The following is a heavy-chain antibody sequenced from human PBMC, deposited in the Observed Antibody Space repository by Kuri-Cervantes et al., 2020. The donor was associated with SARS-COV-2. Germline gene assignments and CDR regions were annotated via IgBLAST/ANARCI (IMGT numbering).Heavy chain of an antibody. D-gene: IGHD2-15*01. CDR2: IKQDGSEK. CDR3: AREFCSGGSCYSWGYYYGMDV. Sequence: GESLKISCAASGFTFSSYWMSWVRQAPGKGLEWVANIKQDGSEKYYVDSVKGRFTISRDNAKNSLYLQMNSLRAEDTAVYYCAREFCSGGSCYSWGYYYGMDVWGQGTTVTVSS. CDR1: GFTFSSYW. J-gene: IGHJ6*02. V-gene: IGHV3-7*01.